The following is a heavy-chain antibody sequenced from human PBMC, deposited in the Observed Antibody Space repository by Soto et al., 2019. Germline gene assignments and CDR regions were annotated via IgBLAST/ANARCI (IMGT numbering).Heavy chain of an antibody. J-gene: IGHJ4*01. V-gene: IGHV4-59*01. CDR1: GGSISSYY. D-gene: IGHD3-3*01. CDR2: IYYSGST. Sequence: SETLSLTCTVSGGSISSYYWSWIRQPPGKGLEWIGYIYYSGSTNYNPSLKSRVTISVDTSKNQFSLKLSSVTAADTAVYYCARESYYDFWSGYGYFAYWGQGTLVTVSS. CDR3: ARESYYDFWSGYGYFAY.